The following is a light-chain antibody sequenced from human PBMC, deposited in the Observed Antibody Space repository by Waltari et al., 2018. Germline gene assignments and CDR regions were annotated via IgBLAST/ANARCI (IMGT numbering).Light chain of an antibody. V-gene: IGLV1-51*02. CDR1: SSNIAKTY. Sequence: QSVLTQPPSVSSAPGQKVSISCSGSSSNIAKTYVSWYRQVPGTAPQLLIYENNKRPSGIPDRFSGSKSGTSATLGITGPQTGDEADYYCGTWDSSLNGHWVFGGGTKVTVL. J-gene: IGLJ3*02. CDR3: GTWDSSLNGHWV. CDR2: ENN.